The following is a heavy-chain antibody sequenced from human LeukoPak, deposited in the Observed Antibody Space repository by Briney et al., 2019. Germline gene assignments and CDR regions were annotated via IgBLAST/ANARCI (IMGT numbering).Heavy chain of an antibody. CDR2: IYYSGST. J-gene: IGHJ4*02. Sequence: SETLSLTRTVSGGSISSSSYYWGWIRQPPGKGLEWIGSIYYSGSTYYNPSLKSRVTISVDTSKNQFSLKLSSVTAADTAVYYCARDAGRRDDYWGQGTLVTVSS. CDR1: GGSISSSSYY. V-gene: IGHV4-39*07. D-gene: IGHD1-1*01. CDR3: ARDAGRRDDY.